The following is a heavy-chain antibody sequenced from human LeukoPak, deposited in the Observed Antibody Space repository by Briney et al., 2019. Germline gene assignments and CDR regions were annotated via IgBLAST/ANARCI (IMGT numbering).Heavy chain of an antibody. J-gene: IGHJ4*02. D-gene: IGHD2-15*01. CDR3: AKGVDYCSGGSCPADY. CDR1: GFTFSNYG. CDR2: ISYDGNNK. Sequence: PGGSLRLSCAASGFTFSNYGIHWVRQAPGKGLEWVAVISYDGNNKYYADSVKGRFTISRDNSKNTLFLQMSSLRAEDTAVYYCAKGVDYCSGGSCPADYWGPGTLVTVSS. V-gene: IGHV3-30*18.